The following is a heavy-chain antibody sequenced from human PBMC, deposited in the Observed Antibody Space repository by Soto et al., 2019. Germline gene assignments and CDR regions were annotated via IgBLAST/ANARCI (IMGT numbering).Heavy chain of an antibody. CDR1: GFTFSSYW. J-gene: IGHJ4*02. Sequence: GGSLRLSCAASGFTFSSYWMSWARQAPGKGLEWVANIKQDGSEKYYVDSVKGRFTISRDNAKNSLYLQMNSLRAEDTAVYYCARVEGDIVVVVAATQDYYDSSGWFSYFDYWGQGTLVTVSS. CDR2: IKQDGSEK. CDR3: ARVEGDIVVVVAATQDYYDSSGWFSYFDY. V-gene: IGHV3-7*01. D-gene: IGHD2-15*01.